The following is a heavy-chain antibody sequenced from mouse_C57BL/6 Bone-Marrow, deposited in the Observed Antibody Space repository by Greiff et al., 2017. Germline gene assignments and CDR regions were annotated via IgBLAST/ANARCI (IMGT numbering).Heavy chain of an antibody. D-gene: IGHD2-4*01. J-gene: IGHJ3*01. CDR3: ARRGYDSD. V-gene: IGHV1-50*01. CDR2: IDPSDSYT. Sequence: QVQLQQPGAELVKPGASVKLSCKASGYTFTSYWMQWVKQRPGQGLEWIGEIDPSDSYTNYNQKFKGQATLTVDTSSGTAYMQLSSLTYEDSAVYYCARRGYDSDWGQGTLVTVSA. CDR1: GYTFTSYW.